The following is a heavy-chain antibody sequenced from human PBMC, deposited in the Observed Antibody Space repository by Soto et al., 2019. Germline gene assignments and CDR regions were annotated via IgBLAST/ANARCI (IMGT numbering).Heavy chain of an antibody. CDR1: GGSISSGDYY. Sequence: PSETLSLTCTVSGGSISSGDYYWSWIRPPPGKGLEWIGYIYYSGSTYYNPSLKSRVTISVDTSKSQSSLELSSVTAADTAVYYCARTGTTEIAPFINWFDPWGQGTRVTVSS. D-gene: IGHD1-7*01. CDR2: IYYSGST. CDR3: ARTGTTEIAPFINWFDP. J-gene: IGHJ5*02. V-gene: IGHV4-30-4*01.